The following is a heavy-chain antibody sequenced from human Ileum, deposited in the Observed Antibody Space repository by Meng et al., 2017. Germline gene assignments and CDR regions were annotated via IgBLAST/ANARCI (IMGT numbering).Heavy chain of an antibody. V-gene: IGHV4-61*01. CDR2: TYYTGLT. D-gene: IGHD1-14*01. Sequence: DARQRLVTPSRPLSPSCSVSGASVNFGLYFWSWIRQSPGKTLEWIGHTYYTGLTNYNPSLKGPIAISLDASKNQFSLKLNSVSAADSAVYFCARTYNTPFFDSWGQGTLVTVSS. CDR3: ARTYNTPFFDS. J-gene: IGHJ4*02. CDR1: GASVNFGLYF.